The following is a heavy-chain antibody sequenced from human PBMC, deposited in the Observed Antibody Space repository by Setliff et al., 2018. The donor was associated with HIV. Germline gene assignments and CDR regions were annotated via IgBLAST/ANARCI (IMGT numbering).Heavy chain of an antibody. CDR2: IKSKIDGETT. Sequence: GGSLRLSCAGSGFTFSDAWITWVRQAQGKGLEWLGRIKSKIDGETTDYAAPVKGRFTISRDDSKNTVYLHMNSLKTEDTAVYYCIWSGSSGLYYFDHWGQGALVTVSS. CDR1: GFTFSDAW. CDR3: IWSGSSGLYYFDH. D-gene: IGHD3-22*01. V-gene: IGHV3-15*01. J-gene: IGHJ4*02.